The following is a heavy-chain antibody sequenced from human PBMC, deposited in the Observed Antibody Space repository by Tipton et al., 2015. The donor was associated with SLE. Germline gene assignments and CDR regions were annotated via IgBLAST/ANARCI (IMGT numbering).Heavy chain of an antibody. CDR3: ARDSTGYYHFDY. J-gene: IGHJ4*02. D-gene: IGHD3-22*01. CDR1: GGSISSHY. Sequence: TLSLTCTVSGGSISSHYWSWIRQPPGKGLEWIGYIYYSGSTYYNPSLKSRVTISVDTSKNQFSLKVSSVTAADTAVYYCARDSTGYYHFDYWGQGTLVTVSS. CDR2: IYYSGST. V-gene: IGHV4-59*11.